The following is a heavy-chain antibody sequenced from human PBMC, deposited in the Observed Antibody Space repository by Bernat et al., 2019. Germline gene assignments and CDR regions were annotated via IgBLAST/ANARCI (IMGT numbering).Heavy chain of an antibody. CDR2: ISRDNDYI. CDR3: ARDHGYSSSWFDY. CDR1: GFTFSTYT. Sequence: EVQLVESGGGLVKPGGSLRLSCAASGFTFSTYTMNWVRQAPGKGLEWVSSISRDNDYIYYADSVKGRFTISRDNAKNSLYLQMNSLRAEDTAVYYCARDHGYSSSWFDYWGQGTLVTVSS. J-gene: IGHJ4*02. D-gene: IGHD6-13*01. V-gene: IGHV3-21*01.